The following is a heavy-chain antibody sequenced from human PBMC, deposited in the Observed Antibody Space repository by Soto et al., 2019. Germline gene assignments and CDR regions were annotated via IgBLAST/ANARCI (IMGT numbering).Heavy chain of an antibody. CDR3: ARGRRFDDRTGYSKVFDI. J-gene: IGHJ3*02. CDR1: GGSFSDYY. V-gene: IGHV4-34*01. CDR2: INHSGST. D-gene: IGHD2-15*01. Sequence: SETLSLTCAVYGGSFSDYYWSWIRQPPGKGLEWIGEINHSGSTNYNPSLKSRVTISLDTSKNQFSLKLNSVTAADTAVYYCARGRRFDDRTGYSKVFDIWGPGAMLTVS.